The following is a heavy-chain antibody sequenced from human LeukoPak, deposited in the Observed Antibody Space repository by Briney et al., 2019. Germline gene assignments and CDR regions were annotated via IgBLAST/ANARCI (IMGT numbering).Heavy chain of an antibody. Sequence: ASVKVSCKASGYTFTSYAMHWVRQAPGQRLEWMGWINAGNGNTKYSQKFQGRVTITRDTSASTAYMELSSLRSEDTAVYYCARSAEWGATLDAFDIWGQGTRVTVSS. D-gene: IGHD1-26*01. CDR3: ARSAEWGATLDAFDI. V-gene: IGHV1-3*01. CDR1: GYTFTSYA. J-gene: IGHJ3*02. CDR2: INAGNGNT.